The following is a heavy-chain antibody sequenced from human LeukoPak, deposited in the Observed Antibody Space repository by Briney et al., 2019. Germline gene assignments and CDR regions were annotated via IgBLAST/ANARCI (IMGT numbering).Heavy chain of an antibody. CDR2: ISSSSSYI. V-gene: IGHV3-21*01. J-gene: IGHJ4*02. CDR3: ARDGSTYYYDSSGYPIDY. D-gene: IGHD3-22*01. CDR1: GFTFSSYS. Sequence: GGSLRLSCSASGFTFSSYSMNWVRQAPGKGLEWVSSISSSSSYIYYADSVKGRFTISRDNAKNSLYLQMNSLRAEDTAVYYCARDGSTYYYDSSGYPIDYWGQGTLVTVSS.